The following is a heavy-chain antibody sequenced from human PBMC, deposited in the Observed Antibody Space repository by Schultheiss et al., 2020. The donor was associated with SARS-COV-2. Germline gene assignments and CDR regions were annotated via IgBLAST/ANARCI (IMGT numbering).Heavy chain of an antibody. J-gene: IGHJ6*03. CDR3: AREPNYYDSSGYHYMDV. D-gene: IGHD3-22*01. V-gene: IGHV3-21*01. CDR2: ITSGSSSI. Sequence: GESLKISCAASGFTFSTCSMNWVRQAPGKGLEWVSSITSGSSSIYYADSVKGRFTISRDNAKNSLYLQMNSLRAEDTAVYYCAREPNYYDSSGYHYMDVWGKGTTVTVSS. CDR1: GFTFSTCS.